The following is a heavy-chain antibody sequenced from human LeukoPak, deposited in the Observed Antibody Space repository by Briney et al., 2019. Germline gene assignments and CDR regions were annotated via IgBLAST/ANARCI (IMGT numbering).Heavy chain of an antibody. CDR2: ISAYNGNT. D-gene: IGHD3-10*01. CDR1: GYTFTSYG. V-gene: IGHV1-18*01. CDR3: ARDGSGSYYSPPIEY. Sequence: ASVKVSCKASGYTFTSYGISWVRQAPGQGLEWMGWISAYNGNTNYAQKLQGRVTMTTDTSTSIAYMELRSLRSDDTAVYYCARDGSGSYYSPPIEYWGQGTLVTVSS. J-gene: IGHJ4*02.